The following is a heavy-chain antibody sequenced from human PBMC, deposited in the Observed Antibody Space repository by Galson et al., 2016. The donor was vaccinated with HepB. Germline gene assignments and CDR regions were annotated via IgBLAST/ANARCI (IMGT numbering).Heavy chain of an antibody. CDR3: AKERLVRRIFDH. J-gene: IGHJ4*02. CDR1: GFVFSNFV. CDR2: ISTRRTT. Sequence: SLRLSCAASGFVFSNFVLSWVRQAPGEGLEWVASISTRRTTYYSDSVQGRFTISRDDSNNTLYLQMNGLRAEDMAVYYCAKERLVRRIFDHWGQGTLLTVSS. V-gene: IGHV3-23*01. D-gene: IGHD1-1*01.